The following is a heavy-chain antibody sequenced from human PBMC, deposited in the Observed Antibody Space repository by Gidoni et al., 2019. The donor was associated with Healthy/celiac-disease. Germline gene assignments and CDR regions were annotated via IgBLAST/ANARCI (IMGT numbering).Heavy chain of an antibody. J-gene: IGHJ3*02. Sequence: QVQLQQWGAGLLKPSETLSPTSAVHGGSFSGYYWGWIRQPARKGLGWIGEINHSGSTNYNPTLKSRVTISVDTSKNQFSLKLSSVTAADTAVYYCARHLDIVVVPARYGGAFDIWGQGTMVTVSS. D-gene: IGHD2-2*01. V-gene: IGHV4-34*01. CDR3: ARHLDIVVVPARYGGAFDI. CDR2: INHSGST. CDR1: GGSFSGYY.